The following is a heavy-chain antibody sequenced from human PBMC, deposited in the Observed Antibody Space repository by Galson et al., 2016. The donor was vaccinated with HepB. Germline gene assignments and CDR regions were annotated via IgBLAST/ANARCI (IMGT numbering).Heavy chain of an antibody. Sequence: SLRLSCAASGFTFASYTMSWIRQAPGKGLEWVSALSGNSDDSYYADSIMGRFTISRDNSKNTLYLQMNSLRAEDTAIYYCAKEIPVAGSPPSDYWGQGTLVTVSS. CDR1: GFTFASYT. V-gene: IGHV3-23*01. CDR2: LSGNSDDS. D-gene: IGHD6-19*01. CDR3: AKEIPVAGSPPSDY. J-gene: IGHJ4*02.